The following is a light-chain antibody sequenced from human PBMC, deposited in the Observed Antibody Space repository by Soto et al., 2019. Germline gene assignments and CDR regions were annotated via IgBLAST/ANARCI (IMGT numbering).Light chain of an antibody. Sequence: QSVLTQPPSVSGAPGQRVTISCTGSSSNIGAGYDVHWYQQLPGTAPKLLIYGNSNRPSGVPDRFSGSKSGNTASLTISGLQAEDEGEYFCCSYGGSYTPYVFGTGTKVTVL. CDR2: GNS. J-gene: IGLJ1*01. V-gene: IGLV1-40*01. CDR1: SSNIGAGYD. CDR3: CSYGGSYTPYV.